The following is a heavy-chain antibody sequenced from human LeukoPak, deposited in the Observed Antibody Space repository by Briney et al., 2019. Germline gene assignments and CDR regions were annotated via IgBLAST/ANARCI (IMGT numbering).Heavy chain of an antibody. CDR2: INPYNGNT. Sequence: ASVKVSCKASGYTFTSYGINWVRQAPGQGLEWMGWINPYNGNTDYAQKLQGRVTMTTDTSTTTAYMELRSLRSDDTAVYYCARDRQTNWFDPWGQGTLVTVSS. CDR1: GYTFTSYG. CDR3: ARDRQTNWFDP. V-gene: IGHV1-18*01. J-gene: IGHJ5*02.